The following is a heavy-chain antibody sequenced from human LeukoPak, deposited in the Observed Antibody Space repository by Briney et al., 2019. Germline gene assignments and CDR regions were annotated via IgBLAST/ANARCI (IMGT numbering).Heavy chain of an antibody. J-gene: IGHJ2*01. CDR2: TNPSGGST. V-gene: IGHV1-46*01. CDR3: ARTRDSSAGHFDL. D-gene: IGHD3-22*01. Sequence: ASVKVSCKASGYTFTSYYMHSGRQAPGQGAGWVGITNPSGGSTSYAQKFQGRVTMTRHTSTSTVYMEPSSLRSEDTAVYYCARTRDSSAGHFDLWGRGTLVTVSS. CDR1: GYTFTSYY.